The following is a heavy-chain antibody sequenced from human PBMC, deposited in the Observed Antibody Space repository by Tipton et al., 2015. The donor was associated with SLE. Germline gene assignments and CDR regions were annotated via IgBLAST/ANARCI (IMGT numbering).Heavy chain of an antibody. CDR3: ARDVDAFDI. CDR1: GGSISSHY. V-gene: IGHV4-59*11. Sequence: TLSLTCTVSGGSISSHYWSWIRQPPGKGLEWIGYIYYSGSTNYNPSLKSRVTISVDTSKNQFSLKLSSVTAADTAVYYCARDVDAFDIRGQVTMFTVSS. J-gene: IGHJ3*02. CDR2: IYYSGST.